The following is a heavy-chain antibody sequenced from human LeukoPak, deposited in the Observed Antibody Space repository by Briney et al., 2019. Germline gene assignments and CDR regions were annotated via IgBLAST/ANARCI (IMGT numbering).Heavy chain of an antibody. D-gene: IGHD3-22*01. CDR2: IKSKIDGETT. CDR3: TLSALNSGYDY. Sequence: GGSLRLSCAASGFTFTNAWMSWVRQAPGKGLEWVGRIKSKIDGETTDYAAPVKGRFIISRDDSKNTLCLQMNNLKTEDTAVYYCTLSALNSGYDYWGQGTLVTVSS. CDR1: GFTFTNAW. V-gene: IGHV3-15*01. J-gene: IGHJ4*02.